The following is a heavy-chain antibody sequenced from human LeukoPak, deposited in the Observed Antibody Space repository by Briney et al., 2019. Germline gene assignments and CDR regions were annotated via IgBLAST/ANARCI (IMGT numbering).Heavy chain of an antibody. CDR3: ARGSRVRGTFDY. CDR2: INHSGST. J-gene: IGHJ4*02. Sequence: PGGSLRLSCAASGFTFSNYWMHWIRQPPGKGLEWIGEINHSGSTNYNPSLKSRVTISVDTSKNQFSLKLSSVTAADTAVYYCARGSRVRGTFDYWGQGTLVTVSS. D-gene: IGHD3-10*01. CDR1: GFTFSNYW. V-gene: IGHV4-34*01.